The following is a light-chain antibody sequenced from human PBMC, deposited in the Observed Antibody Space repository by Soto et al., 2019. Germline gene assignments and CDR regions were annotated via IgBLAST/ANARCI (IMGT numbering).Light chain of an antibody. CDR3: QQYNSYSPWT. V-gene: IGKV1-5*01. CDR2: DAS. CDR1: QSISSW. Sequence: DIQMTQSPSTLSASVGDRVTVTCRGSQSISSWLAWYQQXPGKAPKLLIYDASSLESGVPSRFSGSGSGTEFTLTISSLQPDDFATYYCQQYNSYSPWTFGQATKVDIK. J-gene: IGKJ1*01.